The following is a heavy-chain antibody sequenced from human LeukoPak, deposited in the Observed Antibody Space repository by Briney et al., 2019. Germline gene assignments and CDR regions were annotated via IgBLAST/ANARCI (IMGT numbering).Heavy chain of an antibody. D-gene: IGHD6-13*01. CDR1: GFTFSSYA. Sequence: GGSLRLSCAASGFTFSSYAMHWVRQAPGKGLEWVAVISYDGSNKYYADSVKGRFTISRDNPKNTLYLQMNSLRAEDTAVYYCARGIAAAGTHFDYWGQGTLVTVSS. J-gene: IGHJ4*02. V-gene: IGHV3-30-3*01. CDR2: ISYDGSNK. CDR3: ARGIAAAGTHFDY.